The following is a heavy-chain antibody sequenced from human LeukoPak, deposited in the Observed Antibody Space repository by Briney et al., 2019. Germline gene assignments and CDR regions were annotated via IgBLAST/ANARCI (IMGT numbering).Heavy chain of an antibody. V-gene: IGHV3-15*01. Sequence: GGSLRLSCAASGFTFSNAWMSWVRQAPGKGLEWVGRIKSKTDGGTTDYAAPVKGRFTISRDDSKNTLYLQMNSLKTEDTAVYYCTTDSGIAAAGAFDIWGQGTMVTVSS. CDR3: TTDSGIAAAGAFDI. CDR2: IKSKTDGGTT. CDR1: GFTFSNAW. D-gene: IGHD6-13*01. J-gene: IGHJ3*02.